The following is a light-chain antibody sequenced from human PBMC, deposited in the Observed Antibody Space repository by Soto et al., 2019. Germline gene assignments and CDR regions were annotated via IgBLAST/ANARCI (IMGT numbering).Light chain of an antibody. J-gene: IGKJ2*01. CDR1: QSVSTSY. CDR2: GAS. CDR3: QQYGSSYT. V-gene: IGKV3-20*01. Sequence: EIVLTQSPGTLSLSLGERATLSCRASQSVSTSYLAWYQQKPGQAPRLLISGASRRATGIPDRFSGSGSGTDFTLTISRLEPEDFAVYYCQQYGSSYTFGQGTKLEIK.